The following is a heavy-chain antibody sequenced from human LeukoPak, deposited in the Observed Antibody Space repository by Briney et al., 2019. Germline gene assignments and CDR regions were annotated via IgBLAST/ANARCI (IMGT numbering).Heavy chain of an antibody. J-gene: IGHJ4*02. CDR3: ARQQLTHFDF. V-gene: IGHV1-2*02. CDR1: GYTFTAYY. D-gene: IGHD6-13*01. Sequence: ASVKVSCKASGYTFTAYYMHWVRQAPGQGLELMGWINSNNGGTKYAQKFRDRVTMTRDTSISTAYMELSSLRSDDTAVYYCARQQLTHFDFWGQGTLVSASS. CDR2: INSNNGGT.